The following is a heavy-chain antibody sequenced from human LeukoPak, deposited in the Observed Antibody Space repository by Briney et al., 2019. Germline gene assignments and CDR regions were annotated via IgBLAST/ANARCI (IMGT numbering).Heavy chain of an antibody. CDR2: ISYDGSNK. V-gene: IGHV3-30*19. CDR3: ARELDGYNYEVCDY. Sequence: GGSLRLSCAASGFTFSSYDMHWVRQAPGKGLEWVAVISYDGSNKYYADSVKGRFTISRDNSKNTLYLQMNSLRAEDTAVYYCARELDGYNYEVCDYWGQGTLVTVSS. D-gene: IGHD5-24*01. J-gene: IGHJ4*02. CDR1: GFTFSSYD.